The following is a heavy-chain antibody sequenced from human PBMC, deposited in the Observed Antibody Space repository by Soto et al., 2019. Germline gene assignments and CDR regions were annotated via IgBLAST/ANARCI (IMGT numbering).Heavy chain of an antibody. Sequence: ASVKVSCKASGYTFTNFGVTGVRRAPGQGLEWMGWISAYTDTPNYAQKFQGRVTMTIDTSTSTAYMDLRSLTSADPAVYYCARVIPGVEAWFDPWGQGPLVTVSS. V-gene: IGHV1-18*01. J-gene: IGHJ5*02. CDR2: ISAYTDTP. D-gene: IGHD2-8*01. CDR1: GYTFTNFG. CDR3: ARVIPGVEAWFDP.